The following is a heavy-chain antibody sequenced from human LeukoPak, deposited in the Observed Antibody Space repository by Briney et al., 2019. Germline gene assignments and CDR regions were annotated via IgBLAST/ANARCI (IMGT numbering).Heavy chain of an antibody. V-gene: IGHV1-46*01. CDR2: INPSGGNT. CDR1: GYTFTSYG. Sequence: ASVTVSRKASGYTFTSYGINWVRPATGQGVVWMGIINPSGGNTTYAQKIQCRVTMTRDMSMSTVYMELNSLGSEDTAVFCCTTLVYWGQEALVTVSS. J-gene: IGHJ4*02. CDR3: TTLVY. D-gene: IGHD1-1*01.